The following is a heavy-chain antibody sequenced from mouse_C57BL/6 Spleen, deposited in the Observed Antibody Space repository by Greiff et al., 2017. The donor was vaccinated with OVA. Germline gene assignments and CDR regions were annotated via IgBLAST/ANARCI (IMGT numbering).Heavy chain of an antibody. CDR3: ARGYYEYFDV. CDR1: GYAFSSYW. J-gene: IGHJ1*03. V-gene: IGHV1-80*01. D-gene: IGHD1-1*01. Sequence: VQLQESGAELVKPGASVKISCKASGYAFSSYWMNWVKQRPGKGLEWIGQIYPGDGDTNYNGKFKGKATLTADKSSSTAYMQLSSLTSEDAAVYFCARGYYEYFDVWGTGTTVTVSS. CDR2: IYPGDGDT.